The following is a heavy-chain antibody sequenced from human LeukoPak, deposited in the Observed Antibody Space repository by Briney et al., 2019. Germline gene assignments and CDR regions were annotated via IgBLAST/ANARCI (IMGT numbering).Heavy chain of an antibody. J-gene: IGHJ4*02. CDR2: IHRDGSDT. D-gene: IGHD1-14*01. CDR1: GFTFSSHW. CDR3: ARDTWNHIDY. V-gene: IGHV3-74*01. Sequence: GGSLRLSCTASGFTFSSHWMHWVRQGPGKGLVWVSRIHRDGSDTDYADAVKGRFTISRDNAKNTLYLQMNSLRAEDTAVYYCARDTWNHIDYWGQGTLVTVSS.